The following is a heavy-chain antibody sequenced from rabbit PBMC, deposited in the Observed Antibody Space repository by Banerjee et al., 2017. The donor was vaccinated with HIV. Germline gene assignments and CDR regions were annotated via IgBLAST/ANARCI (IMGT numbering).Heavy chain of an antibody. CDR2: IYVGSSGST. Sequence: QSLEESGGDLVKPGASLTLTCTASGFTLSNYWMCWVRQAPGKGLEWIACIYVGSSGSTYYASWAKGRFTISKTSSTTVTLQMTSLTAADTATYFCARDAGGDGYSNDLWGQGTLVTVS. CDR3: ARDAGGDGYSNDL. D-gene: IGHD7-1*01. V-gene: IGHV1S40*01. CDR1: GFTLSNYW. J-gene: IGHJ4*01.